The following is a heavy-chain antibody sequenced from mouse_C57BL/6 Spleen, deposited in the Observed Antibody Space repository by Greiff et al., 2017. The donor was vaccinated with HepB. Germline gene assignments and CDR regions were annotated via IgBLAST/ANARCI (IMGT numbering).Heavy chain of an antibody. D-gene: IGHD2-3*01. CDR1: GYAFSSSW. J-gene: IGHJ1*03. CDR2: IYPGDGDT. Sequence: VKLQESGPELVKPGASVKISCKASGYAFSSSWMNWVKQRPGKGLEWIGRIYPGDGDTNYNGKFKGKATLTADKSSSTAYMQLSSLTSEDSAVYFCARDGYRNYWYFDVWGTGTTVTVSS. V-gene: IGHV1-82*01. CDR3: ARDGYRNYWYFDV.